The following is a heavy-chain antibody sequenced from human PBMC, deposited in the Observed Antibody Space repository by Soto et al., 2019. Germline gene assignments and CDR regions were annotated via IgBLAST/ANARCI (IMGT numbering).Heavy chain of an antibody. Sequence: VQLVESGGGLIQPGASLRLSCAASGFTFTNYWMHWVRQAPGKGLVWVSRINPDGSITSHADSVKGRFTISRDNAKNTLYLQMSSLRAEDTAVYYCARVLRGCYYMDVWGKGTTVTVSS. CDR3: ARVLRGCYYMDV. CDR2: INPDGSIT. CDR1: GFTFTNYW. J-gene: IGHJ6*03. V-gene: IGHV3-74*01. D-gene: IGHD6-25*01.